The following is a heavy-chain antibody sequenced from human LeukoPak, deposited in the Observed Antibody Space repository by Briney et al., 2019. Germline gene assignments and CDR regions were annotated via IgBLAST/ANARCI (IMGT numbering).Heavy chain of an antibody. J-gene: IGHJ3*02. CDR1: GGTFSSYA. CDR3: ARENYVWGSYRILDAFHI. D-gene: IGHD3-16*02. CDR2: IIPIFGTA. V-gene: IGHV1-69*05. Sequence: GSSVKVSCKASGGTFSSYAISWVRQAPGQGLECMGRIIPIFGTANYAQKFQGRVTITTDESTSTAYMELSSLRSEDTAVYYCARENYVWGSYRILDAFHIWGQGTMVTVSS.